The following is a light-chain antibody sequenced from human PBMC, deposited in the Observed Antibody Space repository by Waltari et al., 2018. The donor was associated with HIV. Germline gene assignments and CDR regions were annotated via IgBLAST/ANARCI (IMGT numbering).Light chain of an antibody. Sequence: SYVLTQPHPVSVAPVQTARFTCWRNRIRSQSVHWYQQKPGQAPVMVVYDDFDRPSGIPERFSGANSGNTATLTISRVEAGDEADYFCQVWDSSSEYVFGSGTKVTVL. V-gene: IGLV3-21*02. CDR1: RIRSQS. CDR2: DDF. CDR3: QVWDSSSEYV. J-gene: IGLJ1*01.